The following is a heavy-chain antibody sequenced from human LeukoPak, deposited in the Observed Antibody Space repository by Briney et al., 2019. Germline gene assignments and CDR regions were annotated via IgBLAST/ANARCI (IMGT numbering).Heavy chain of an antibody. CDR3: AREIGYYFDSDDSRLRGRLDV. Sequence: GGSLRLSCAASGFTFSSYGMHWVRQAPGKGLEWVAVISYDGSNKYYADSVKGRFTISRDIAKNTVYLEMNDLRAEDTALYYCAREIGYYFDSDDSRLRGRLDVWGKGTSVTVSS. J-gene: IGHJ6*04. CDR2: ISYDGSNK. CDR1: GFTFSSYG. V-gene: IGHV3-30*03. D-gene: IGHD3-22*01.